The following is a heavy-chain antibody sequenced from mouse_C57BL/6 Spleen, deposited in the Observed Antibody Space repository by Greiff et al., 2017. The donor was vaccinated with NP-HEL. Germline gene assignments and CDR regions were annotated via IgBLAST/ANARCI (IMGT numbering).Heavy chain of an antibody. V-gene: IGHV14-1*01. D-gene: IGHD1-1*01. J-gene: IGHJ4*01. Sequence: VQLKESGAELVRPGASVKLSCTASGFNIKDYYMHWVKQRPEQGLEWIGRIDPEDGDTEYAPKFQGKATMTADTSSNTAYLQLSSLTSEDTAVYSCTSSTTVVAPYYAMDYWGQGTSVTVSS. CDR1: GFNIKDYY. CDR2: IDPEDGDT. CDR3: TSSTTVVAPYYAMDY.